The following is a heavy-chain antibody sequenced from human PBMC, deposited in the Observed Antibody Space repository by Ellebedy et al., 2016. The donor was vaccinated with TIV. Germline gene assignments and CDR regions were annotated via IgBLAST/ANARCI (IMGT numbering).Heavy chain of an antibody. J-gene: IGHJ4*02. CDR3: ARARGLSLGELGY. CDR2: LYSDDKT. Sequence: GASLKISCAASGFTVSTNYMSWLRQAPGKGLEWVSVLYSDDKTYYADSVKGRFTFSRDNSENKVYLQMNSLRPEDTAVYHCARARGLSLGELGYWGQGTLVTVSS. D-gene: IGHD3-16*01. V-gene: IGHV3-53*05. CDR1: GFTVSTNY.